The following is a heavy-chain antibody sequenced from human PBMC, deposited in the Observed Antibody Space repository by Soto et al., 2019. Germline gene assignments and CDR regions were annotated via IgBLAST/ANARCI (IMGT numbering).Heavy chain of an antibody. Sequence: QVQLVQSGAEVKKPGSSVKVSCEASGGTFSTHAISWVRQAPGQGLEWMGGIIPIFGTANYAQKFQGRVTITADKSTSTAYMEVRSLRSEDTAVYYCARGWETVGTTTPFAYWGQGTLVTVSS. D-gene: IGHD1-26*01. V-gene: IGHV1-69*06. CDR2: IIPIFGTA. CDR1: GGTFSTHA. CDR3: ARGWETVGTTTPFAY. J-gene: IGHJ4*02.